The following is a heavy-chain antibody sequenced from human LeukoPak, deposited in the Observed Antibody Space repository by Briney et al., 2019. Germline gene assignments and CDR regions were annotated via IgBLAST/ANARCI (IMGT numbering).Heavy chain of an antibody. Sequence: SETLSLTCAVSGYSIGSGYYWGWIRQPPGKGLEWIGGIYHSGSTYYNPSLKSRVTISVDTSRNQFSLKSTSVTAADTAVYYCARRNNGYDYLDYWGQGTLVTVSS. V-gene: IGHV4-38-2*01. CDR1: GYSIGSGYY. D-gene: IGHD5-12*01. CDR2: IYHSGST. J-gene: IGHJ4*02. CDR3: ARRNNGYDYLDY.